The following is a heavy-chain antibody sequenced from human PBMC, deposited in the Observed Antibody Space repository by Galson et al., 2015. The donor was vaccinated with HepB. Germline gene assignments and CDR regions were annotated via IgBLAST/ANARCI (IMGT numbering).Heavy chain of an antibody. CDR1: GFTFSGYE. CDR2: ISSSGSII. CDR3: ARDPGYCSGTTCNRWFDP. Sequence: SLRLSCAASGFTFSGYEMNWVRQAPGKGLEWVSYISSSGSIIYYADSVKGRFTISRDNAKNSLSLQMNSLRAEDTGAYYCARDPGYCSGTTCNRWFDPWGQGTLVTVSS. J-gene: IGHJ5*02. V-gene: IGHV3-48*03. D-gene: IGHD2-2*01.